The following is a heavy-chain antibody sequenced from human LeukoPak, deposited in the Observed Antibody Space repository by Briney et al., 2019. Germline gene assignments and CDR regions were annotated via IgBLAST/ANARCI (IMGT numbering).Heavy chain of an antibody. D-gene: IGHD3-22*01. CDR2: IYYTGST. V-gene: IGHV4-39*07. CDR1: GGSISSSNYY. J-gene: IGHJ5*02. CDR3: ARGDYYDSSTFDP. Sequence: SETLSLTCTISGGSISSSNYYWGWIRQPLGKGLEWIGTIYYTGSTYYNPSLKSRVSILVDTSKKKFSLKLSSVTAADTAVYYCARGDYYDSSTFDPWGQGTLVTVSS.